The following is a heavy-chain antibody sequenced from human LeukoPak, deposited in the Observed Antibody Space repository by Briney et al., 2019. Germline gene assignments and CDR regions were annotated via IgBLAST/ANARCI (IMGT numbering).Heavy chain of an antibody. D-gene: IGHD2-15*01. CDR2: IYHSGST. CDR1: GGSISSYY. Sequence: SETLSLTCTVSGGSISSYYWSWIRQPPGKGLEWIGYIYHSGSTYYNPSLKSRVTISVDRSKNQFSLKLSSVTAADTAVYYCARDHNSCSGGSCYSYGMDVWGQGTTVTVSS. CDR3: ARDHNSCSGGSCYSYGMDV. J-gene: IGHJ6*02. V-gene: IGHV4-59*12.